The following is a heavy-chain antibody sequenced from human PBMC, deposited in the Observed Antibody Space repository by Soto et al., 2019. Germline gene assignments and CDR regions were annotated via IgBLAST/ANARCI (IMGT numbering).Heavy chain of an antibody. CDR2: IYYSGST. D-gene: IGHD3-3*01. CDR1: GGSISSYY. Sequence: PSETLSLTCTDSGGSISSYYWSWIRQPPGKGLEWIGYIYYSGSTNYNPSLKSRVTISVDTSKNQFSLKLSSVTAADTAVYYCARDPSYYDFWSGYYRGSYQYGMDVWGQGTTVTVSS. V-gene: IGHV4-59*01. CDR3: ARDPSYYDFWSGYYRGSYQYGMDV. J-gene: IGHJ6*02.